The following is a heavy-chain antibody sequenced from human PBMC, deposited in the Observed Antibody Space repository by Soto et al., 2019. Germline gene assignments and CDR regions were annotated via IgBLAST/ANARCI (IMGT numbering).Heavy chain of an antibody. D-gene: IGHD3-10*01. J-gene: IGHJ4*02. CDR2: ISGSGGST. CDR3: AKPVHYYGSGSYYFDY. CDR1: GFTFSSYA. V-gene: IGHV3-23*01. Sequence: GGSLRLSCAGSGFTFSSYAMRWVRQAPGKGLEWVSAISGSGGSTYYADSVKGRFTISRDNSKNTLYLQMNSLRAEDTAVYYCAKPVHYYGSGSYYFDYWGQGTLVTVSS.